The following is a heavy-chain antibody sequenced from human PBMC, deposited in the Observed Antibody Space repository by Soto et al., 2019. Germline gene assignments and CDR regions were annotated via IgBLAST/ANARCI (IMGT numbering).Heavy chain of an antibody. Sequence: PLETLSLTCAVSGGSFTRNNWWTWVRQPPGQGLEWIGEIYRTGSTNYNPSLKSRVTISLDKSENQLSLKVTSLTAADTAVYYCASRDPGTSVDYWGQGTLVTASS. D-gene: IGHD1-7*01. CDR2: IYRTGST. CDR1: GGSFTRNNW. V-gene: IGHV4-4*02. J-gene: IGHJ4*02. CDR3: ASRDPGTSVDY.